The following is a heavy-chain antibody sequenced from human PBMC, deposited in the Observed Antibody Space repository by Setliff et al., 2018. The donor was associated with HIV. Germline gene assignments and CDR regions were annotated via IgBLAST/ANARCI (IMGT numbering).Heavy chain of an antibody. V-gene: IGHV3-23*01. Sequence: PGESLRLSCAASGFSFSTSAMTWVRRTPGKGLEWVSSISGPGSSSYYADSVKGRFTISRDNSKDTLFLQMNVLSAGDTAIYYCAKWHSTAWYSGYYIDNWGQGTQVTVSS. CDR2: ISGPGSSS. CDR1: GFSFSTSA. J-gene: IGHJ4*02. D-gene: IGHD6-19*01. CDR3: AKWHSTAWYSGYYIDN.